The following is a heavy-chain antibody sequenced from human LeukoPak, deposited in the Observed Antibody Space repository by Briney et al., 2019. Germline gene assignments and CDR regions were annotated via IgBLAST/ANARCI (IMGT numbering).Heavy chain of an antibody. CDR3: AKAVKTYYYDSSGPPFFDY. CDR1: GFTFSSYA. D-gene: IGHD3-22*01. J-gene: IGHJ4*02. CDR2: ISGSGGST. V-gene: IGHV3-23*01. Sequence: GGSLRLSCAASGFTFSSYAMSWVRQAPGKGLEWVSAISGSGGSTYYADSVKGRFTISRDNSKNTLYLQMNSLRAEDTAVYNCAKAVKTYYYDSSGPPFFDYWGQGTLVTVS.